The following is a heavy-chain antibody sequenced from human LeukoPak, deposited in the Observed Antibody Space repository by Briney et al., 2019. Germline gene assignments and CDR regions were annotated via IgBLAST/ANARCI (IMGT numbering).Heavy chain of an antibody. V-gene: IGHV4-59*01. D-gene: IGHD4-23*01. Sequence: SETLSLTCTVSGGSINSYYWSWIRQPPGKGLEWIGYIYYSGSTNYNPSLKSRVTISVDTSKNQFSLKLSSVTAADTAVYYCARVRWLALDYWGQGTLVTVSS. J-gene: IGHJ4*02. CDR1: GGSINSYY. CDR2: IYYSGST. CDR3: ARVRWLALDY.